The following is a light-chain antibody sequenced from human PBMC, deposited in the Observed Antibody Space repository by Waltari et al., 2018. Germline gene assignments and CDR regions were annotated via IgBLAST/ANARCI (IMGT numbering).Light chain of an antibody. CDR3: QVWDSDRDHYV. CDR1: DIVGNT. J-gene: IGLJ1*01. V-gene: IGLV3-21*01. Sequence: SSALIQPPSVSVAPGNTATITCGGSDIVGNTVPWYLQKSGQAPTLVIYHNSNRPSGIPQRVSGSKSGGTAALTINRVEAGDEGDYFCQVWDSDRDHYVFGSGTTVSVL. CDR2: HNS.